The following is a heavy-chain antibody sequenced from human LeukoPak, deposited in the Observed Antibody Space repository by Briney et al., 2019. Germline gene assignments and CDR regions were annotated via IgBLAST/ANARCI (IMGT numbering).Heavy chain of an antibody. V-gene: IGHV4-31*03. J-gene: IGHJ3*02. CDR3: ARGGITIFGEVPIDDAFDI. CDR2: IYYSGST. Sequence: SETLSLTCTVSGGSISSGGYYWSWIRQHPGKGLEWIGYIYYSGSTYYNPSLKSRVTISVDTSKNQFSLKLSSVTAADTAVYYCARGGITIFGEVPIDDAFDIWGQGTMVTVSS. CDR1: GGSISSGGYY. D-gene: IGHD3-3*01.